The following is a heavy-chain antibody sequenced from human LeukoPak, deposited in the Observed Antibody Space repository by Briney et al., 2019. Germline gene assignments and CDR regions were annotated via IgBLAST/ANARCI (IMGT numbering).Heavy chain of an antibody. D-gene: IGHD3-22*01. Sequence: GGSLRLSCAASGFTFSSYGMHWVRQAPGKGLEWVAFIRYDGSNKYYADPVKGRFTISRDNSKNTLYLQMNSLRAEDTAVYYCAKDQSAYYDSSGSDYWGQGTLVTVSS. CDR1: GFTFSSYG. CDR2: IRYDGSNK. CDR3: AKDQSAYYDSSGSDY. J-gene: IGHJ4*02. V-gene: IGHV3-30*02.